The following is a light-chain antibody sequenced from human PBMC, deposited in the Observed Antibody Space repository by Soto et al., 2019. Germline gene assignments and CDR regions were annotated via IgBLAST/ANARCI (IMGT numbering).Light chain of an antibody. CDR3: QQYGSSPFT. Sequence: EIVLTQSPGTLSLSPGARATLSCRASQSVNSNYFAWYQHKPGQTPRRLIYCASSRATGIPDRFSGSGSGTDFTFTISRLEPEDFAVYYCQQYGSSPFTFGPGTKVYIK. CDR1: QSVNSNY. CDR2: CAS. V-gene: IGKV3-20*01. J-gene: IGKJ3*01.